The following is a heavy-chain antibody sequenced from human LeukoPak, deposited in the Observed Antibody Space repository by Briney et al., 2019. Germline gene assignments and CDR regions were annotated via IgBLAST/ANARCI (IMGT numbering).Heavy chain of an antibody. CDR2: ISDNSAYI. D-gene: IGHD5-18*01. CDR1: GFAFGGYT. J-gene: IGHJ4*02. Sequence: PGGSLRLSCAASGFAFGGYTMTWVRQAPGKGLEWVSSISDNSAYIYHAYSLQGRFTTSRDNAKKSLFLQMSSMRADDTAVYYCARDPAPHSAHLPHFDYWGQGILVTVSS. V-gene: IGHV3-21*01. CDR3: ARDPAPHSAHLPHFDY.